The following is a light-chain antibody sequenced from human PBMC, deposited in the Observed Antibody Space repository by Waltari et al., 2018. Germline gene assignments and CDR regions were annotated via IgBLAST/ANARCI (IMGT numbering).Light chain of an antibody. CDR3: QQYKSPPWT. CDR2: KSS. V-gene: IGKV1-5*03. CDR1: QSINSC. Sequence: DIQMTQSPSTLSASVGDRVTITCLASQSINSCFSWYQEKKGKAPKLLIYKSSTLESGVPSRFSGSGSGTEFTLTISSLQPDDFATYYCQQYKSPPWTFGQGTKVEI. J-gene: IGKJ1*01.